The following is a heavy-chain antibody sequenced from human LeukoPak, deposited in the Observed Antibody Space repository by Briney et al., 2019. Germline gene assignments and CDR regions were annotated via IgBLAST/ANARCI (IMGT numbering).Heavy chain of an antibody. CDR1: GYTFTSYG. V-gene: IGHV1-18*01. CDR3: ARAGGSDSSGSNVDY. D-gene: IGHD3-22*01. J-gene: IGHJ4*02. CDR2: ISAYNGNT. Sequence: ASVKVSCKASGYTFTSYGISWVRQAPGQGLEWMGWISAYNGNTNYAQKLQGRVTMTTDTSTSTAYMELRSLRSDDTAVYYCARAGGSDSSGSNVDYWGQGTLVTVSS.